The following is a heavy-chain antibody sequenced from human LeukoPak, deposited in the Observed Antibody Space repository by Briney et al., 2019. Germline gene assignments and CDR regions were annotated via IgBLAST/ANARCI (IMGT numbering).Heavy chain of an antibody. Sequence: GGSLRLSCAASGFTFSGYGMHWVRQAPGKGLEWVAVISYDGSNKYYADSVKGRFTISRDNSKNTLYLQMNSLRAEDTAVYYCAKDGSFGELLPFDYWGQGTLLTVSS. V-gene: IGHV3-30*18. CDR2: ISYDGSNK. CDR1: GFTFSGYG. D-gene: IGHD3-10*01. CDR3: AKDGSFGELLPFDY. J-gene: IGHJ4*02.